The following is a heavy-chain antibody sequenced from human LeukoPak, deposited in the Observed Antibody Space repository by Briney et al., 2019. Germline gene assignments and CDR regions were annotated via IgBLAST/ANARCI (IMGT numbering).Heavy chain of an antibody. CDR1: GFTFSNYA. D-gene: IGHD3-22*01. CDR2: ISGSGGST. V-gene: IGHV3-23*01. Sequence: GGSLRLSCAASGFTFSNYAMSWVRQAPGKGLEWVSAISGSGGSTYYADSVKGRFTISRDNSKNTLYLQMNSLRAEDTAVYYCAKDLRQWGITMIVVVTPFDYWGQGTLVTVSS. CDR3: AKDLRQWGITMIVVVTPFDY. J-gene: IGHJ4*02.